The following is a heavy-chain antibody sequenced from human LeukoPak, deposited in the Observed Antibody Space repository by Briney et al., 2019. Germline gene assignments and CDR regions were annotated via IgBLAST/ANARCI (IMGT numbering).Heavy chain of an antibody. J-gene: IGHJ3*02. CDR2: MNPNTGNT. CDR1: GYIFTTYD. V-gene: IGHV1-8*03. CDR3: ARGRNYYDSSGYYYEGDAFDI. D-gene: IGHD3-22*01. Sequence: ASVKVSCKASGYIFTTYDINWVRLAPGQGLEWMAWMNPNTGNTGFAQKFQGRVTVSRNTDISTAYMELNSLRSEDTAVYYCARGRNYYDSSGYYYEGDAFDICGQGTMVTVSS.